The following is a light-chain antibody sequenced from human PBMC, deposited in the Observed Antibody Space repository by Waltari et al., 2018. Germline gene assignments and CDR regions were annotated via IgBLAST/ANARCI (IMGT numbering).Light chain of an antibody. Sequence: IQLTQSPSFLSASVGDRVTITFRASQGLSNYLAWYQQKPGKAPKLLISAASTLQSGVPSRFSGSGSETEFTLTISSLQPEDFATYFCLQLNSYPLTFGGGTNVEIK. CDR2: AAS. J-gene: IGKJ4*01. CDR1: QGLSNY. CDR3: LQLNSYPLT. V-gene: IGKV1-9*01.